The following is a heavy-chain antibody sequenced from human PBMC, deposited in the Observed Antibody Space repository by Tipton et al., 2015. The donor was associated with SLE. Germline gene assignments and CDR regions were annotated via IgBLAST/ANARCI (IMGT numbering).Heavy chain of an antibody. CDR2: ISSSGNYI. CDR1: GFTFSDYS. J-gene: IGHJ4*02. V-gene: IGHV3-21*03. CDR3: ARDLYSNYDFFDY. D-gene: IGHD4-11*01. Sequence: SLRLSCAASGFTFSDYSMNWVRQAPGKGPEWVSFISSSGNYIYYAGSVEGRFTISRDNAKNSLYLQMNSLRAEDTAVYYCARDLYSNYDFFDYWGQGTLVTVSS.